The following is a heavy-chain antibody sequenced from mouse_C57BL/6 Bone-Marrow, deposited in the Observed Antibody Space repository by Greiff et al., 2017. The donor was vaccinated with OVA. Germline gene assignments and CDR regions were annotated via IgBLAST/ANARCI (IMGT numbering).Heavy chain of an antibody. D-gene: IGHD3-3*01. CDR1: GFTFTDYY. CDR3: AREGLYYFDY. CDR2: IRNKANGYTT. V-gene: IGHV7-3*01. Sequence: EVQLVESGGGLVQPGGSLSLSCAASGFTFTDYYMSWVRQPPGKALEWLGFIRNKANGYTTEYSASVKGRFTISRDNSQSILYLQMNALRAEDSATYYCAREGLYYFDYWGQGTTLTVSS. J-gene: IGHJ2*01.